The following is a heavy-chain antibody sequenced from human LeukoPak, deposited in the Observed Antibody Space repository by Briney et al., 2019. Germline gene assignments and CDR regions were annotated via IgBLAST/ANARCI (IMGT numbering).Heavy chain of an antibody. CDR2: ITGSGGTT. D-gene: IGHD5-12*01. J-gene: IGHJ4*02. Sequence: GRSLRLSCAASGFTFSSYAMSWVRQAPGKGLDWVSAITGSGGTTYYADSVKGRFTISRDNSKNTLYLQMNKLRAEDTGLYYCAKDRVPRYSGYGLSDDWGQGTLVTVSA. CDR3: AKDRVPRYSGYGLSDD. CDR1: GFTFSSYA. V-gene: IGHV3-23*01.